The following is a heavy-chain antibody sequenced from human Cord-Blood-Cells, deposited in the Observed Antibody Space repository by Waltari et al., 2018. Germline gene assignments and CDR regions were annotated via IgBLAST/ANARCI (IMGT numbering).Heavy chain of an antibody. D-gene: IGHD2-2*01. CDR1: GFTFSSYA. J-gene: IGHJ3*02. CDR3: AKDQDQYQLLNDVYGAFDI. CDR2: ISGSGGRT. V-gene: IGHV3-23*01. Sequence: EVQLLESGGGLVQPGGSLRLSCAASGFTFSSYAMSWVRQAPGKGLEWVSAISGSGGRTYYAESGKGRYTISRDKSKSTLYLQMNSLRAEDTDVYYCAKDQDQYQLLNDVYGAFDIWGQGTMVTVSS.